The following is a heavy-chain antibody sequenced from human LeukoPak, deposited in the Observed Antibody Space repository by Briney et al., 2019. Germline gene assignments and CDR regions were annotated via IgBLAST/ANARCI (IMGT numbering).Heavy chain of an antibody. D-gene: IGHD2-8*01. V-gene: IGHV3-20*04. Sequence: GGSLRLSCAASGFTFDDYGMSWVRQAPGKGLEWVSGINWNGGSTGYADSVKGRFTISRDNAKNSLYLQMNSLRAEDTALYYCARVVICRARVYAIQRGYYYYMDVWGKGTTVTISS. J-gene: IGHJ6*03. CDR3: ARVVICRARVYAIQRGYYYYMDV. CDR2: INWNGGST. CDR1: GFTFDDYG.